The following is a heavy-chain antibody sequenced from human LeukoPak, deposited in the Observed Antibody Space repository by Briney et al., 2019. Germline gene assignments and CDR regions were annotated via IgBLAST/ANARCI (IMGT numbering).Heavy chain of an antibody. CDR2: ISWNSGSI. Sequence: SLRLSCAASGFTFDDYAMHWVRQAPGKGPEWVSGISWNSGSIGYADSVKGRFTISRDNAKNSLYLQMTSLRVEDTAEYYCAKTFYSGSGSELPHHWGQGTLVTVSS. CDR1: GFTFDDYA. V-gene: IGHV3-9*01. CDR3: AKTFYSGSGSELPHH. J-gene: IGHJ1*01. D-gene: IGHD3-10*01.